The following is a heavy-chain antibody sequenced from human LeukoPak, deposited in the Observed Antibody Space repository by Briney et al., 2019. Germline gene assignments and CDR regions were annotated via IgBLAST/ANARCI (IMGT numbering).Heavy chain of an antibody. CDR1: GGSISSYY. CDR2: IYYSGST. CDR3: ARGAYYDFWSGYYTYYYYMDV. V-gene: IGHV4-59*01. Sequence: SETLSLTCTVSGGSISSYYWSWIRQPPGKGLEWIGYIYYSGSTNYNPSLKSRVTISVDTSKNQFSLKLSSVTAADTAVYYCARGAYYDFWSGYYTYYYYMDVWGKGTTVTVSS. D-gene: IGHD3-3*01. J-gene: IGHJ6*03.